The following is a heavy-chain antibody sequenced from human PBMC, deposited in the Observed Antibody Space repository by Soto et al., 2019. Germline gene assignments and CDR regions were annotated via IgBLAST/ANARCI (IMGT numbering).Heavy chain of an antibody. V-gene: IGHV4-4*07. CDR1: GGSINTFY. Sequence: SETLSLTCTVSGGSINTFYWSWVRQPAGKGLEWIGRIFSSGSTNYNPSLKSRVSISLDTSKKQLSLKLTSVTAADTAVYLCARAPMVITRSYFDFWGQGAPVTVSS. D-gene: IGHD2-21*01. CDR3: ARAPMVITRSYFDF. CDR2: IFSSGST. J-gene: IGHJ4*02.